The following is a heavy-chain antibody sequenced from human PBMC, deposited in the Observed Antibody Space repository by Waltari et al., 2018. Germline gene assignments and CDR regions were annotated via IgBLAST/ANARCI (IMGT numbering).Heavy chain of an antibody. CDR2: TYYSGYS. CDR1: GGSITSYY. CDR3: ARDSYVFNGWFNP. V-gene: IGHV4-59*12. J-gene: IGHJ5*02. D-gene: IGHD3-10*02. Sequence: QVQLQESGPGLLKPSENLSPTCTVSGGSITSYYWNWIRQSTGKGLEWIGYTYYSGYSSFNPALKSRVSLSVDTPKNQFSLKLNSVTAADTAVYYCARDSYVFNGWFNPWGQGTLVTVSS.